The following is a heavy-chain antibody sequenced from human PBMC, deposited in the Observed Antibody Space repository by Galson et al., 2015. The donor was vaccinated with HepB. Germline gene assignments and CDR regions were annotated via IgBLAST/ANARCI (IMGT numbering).Heavy chain of an antibody. CDR2: IYTGGDP. V-gene: IGHV3-53*01. J-gene: IGHJ4*02. CDR3: ARGRTHDYGDYFDC. CDR1: GFTVSSNY. Sequence: SLRLSCAASGFTVSSNYMSWVRQAPGKGLEWVSVIYTGGDPFYADSVKGRFTIPRDNSKNTLYLQMNSLRAEDTALYYCARGRTHDYGDYFDCWGQGTLVTVSS. D-gene: IGHD4-17*01.